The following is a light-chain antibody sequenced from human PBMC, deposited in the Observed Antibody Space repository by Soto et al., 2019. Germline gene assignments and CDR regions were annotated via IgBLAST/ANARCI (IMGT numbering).Light chain of an antibody. CDR3: QQYYTTPAIS. Sequence: DIVMTQSPDSLAVSLGERATVNCKSSQSVLYSSNNLNYLAWYQQKPGQPPKLLIYWASTRGSGVPDRFSDSGSGTDFTLTISSLQAEDVAVYYCQQYYTTPAISFGQGTRLEIK. V-gene: IGKV4-1*01. CDR1: QSVLYSSNNLNY. J-gene: IGKJ5*01. CDR2: WAS.